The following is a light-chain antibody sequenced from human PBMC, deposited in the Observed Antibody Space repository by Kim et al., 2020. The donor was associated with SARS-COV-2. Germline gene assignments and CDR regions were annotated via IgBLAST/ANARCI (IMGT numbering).Light chain of an antibody. J-gene: IGLJ1*01. CDR3: TSWTSSNTYV. V-gene: IGLV2-14*01. CDR1: SSDVGDYNY. CDR2: GVN. Sequence: QSALTQPASVSGSPGQSITISCSGTSSDVGDYNYVSWYQQHPGKAPKLIISGVNKRPSGVSNRFSGSKSGNTASLTISGLQAEDETDYYCTSWTSSNTYVFGTGTKVTVL.